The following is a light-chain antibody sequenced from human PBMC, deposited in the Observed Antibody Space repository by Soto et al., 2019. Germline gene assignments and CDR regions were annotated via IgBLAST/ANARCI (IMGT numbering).Light chain of an antibody. CDR3: SSYTSGSTLLV. V-gene: IGLV2-14*01. CDR2: EVS. J-gene: IGLJ2*01. CDR1: SSDVGGYNY. Sequence: QSALTQPASVSGSPGQSITISCTGTSSDVGGYNYVSWYQQHPGKAPKLMIYEVSNRPSEVSNRFSGSKSGNTASLTISGLQAEDEGNYYCSSYTSGSTLLVFGGGTKVTVL.